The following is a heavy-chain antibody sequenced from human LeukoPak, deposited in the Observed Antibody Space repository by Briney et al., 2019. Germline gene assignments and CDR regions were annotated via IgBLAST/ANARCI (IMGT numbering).Heavy chain of an antibody. CDR1: GDSFSGSY. CDR3: VKFGVDYDMGV. Sequence: SETLSLTCTVSGDSFSGSYWPWVREPPGQGLEWIGQIHYSGRADYNPSLKRRITISVDTSKNQMSLTLTSVTAANTAIYYCVKFGVDYDMGVWGQGTTVTVSS. CDR2: IHYSGRA. D-gene: IGHD3-16*01. V-gene: IGHV4-59*01. J-gene: IGHJ6*02.